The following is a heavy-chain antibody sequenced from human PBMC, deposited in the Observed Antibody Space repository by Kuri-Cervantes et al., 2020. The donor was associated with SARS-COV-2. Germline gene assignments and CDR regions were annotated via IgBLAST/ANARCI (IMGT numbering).Heavy chain of an antibody. CDR2: ISGSGGTT. V-gene: IGHV3-23*01. Sequence: GESLKISCSASGFIFSRFAMTWVRQVPGKGLEWVSVISGSGGTTHYADSVKGRFTISRDNSKNTLYLQMNSLRADDTAVYYCAKASTVVTPLTAYWGQGALVTVSS. CDR1: GFIFSRFA. D-gene: IGHD2-21*02. J-gene: IGHJ4*02. CDR3: AKASTVVTPLTAY.